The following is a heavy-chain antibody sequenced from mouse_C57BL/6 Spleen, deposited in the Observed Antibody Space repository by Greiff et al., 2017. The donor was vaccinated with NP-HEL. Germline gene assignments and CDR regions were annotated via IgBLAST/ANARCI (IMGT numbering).Heavy chain of an antibody. V-gene: IGHV6-6*01. CDR3: TREYGYDGFDY. CDR2: IRNKANNHAT. Sequence: EVQGVESGGGLVQPGGSMKLSCAASGFTFSDAWMDWVRQSPEKGLEWVAEIRNKANNHATYYAESVKGRFTISRDDSKSSVYLQMNSLRAEDTGIYYCTREYGYDGFDYWGQGTTLTVSS. J-gene: IGHJ2*01. D-gene: IGHD2-2*01. CDR1: GFTFSDAW.